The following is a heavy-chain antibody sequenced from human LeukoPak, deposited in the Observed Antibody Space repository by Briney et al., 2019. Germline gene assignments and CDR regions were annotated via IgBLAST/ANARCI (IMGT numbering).Heavy chain of an antibody. CDR3: ASEAYCSGGSCSLHRVAS. V-gene: IGHV1-2*02. D-gene: IGHD2-15*01. CDR1: GYTFTAYY. Sequence: ASVKVSCKASGYTFTAYYMHWVRPAPGQGLAWMGWIDTNSGGTNYAQKFQGRVAITRDTFIGTAYMELSSLISDDPAVYYCASEAYCSGGSCSLHRVASWGQGTLVTVSS. J-gene: IGHJ4*02. CDR2: IDTNSGGT.